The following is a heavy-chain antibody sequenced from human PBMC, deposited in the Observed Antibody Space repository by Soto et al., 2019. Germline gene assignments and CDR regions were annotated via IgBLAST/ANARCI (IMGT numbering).Heavy chain of an antibody. V-gene: IGHV4-30-4*01. CDR1: GGSVSGGDYY. J-gene: IGHJ3*02. D-gene: IGHD3-10*01. CDR3: ARAKGPDGSNAFDI. CDR2: IFNTGDS. Sequence: VLLQESGPGLVKPSQTLSLSCTVSGGSVSGGDYYWSWIRQAPGKGLQWIGYIFNTGDSYYSPSLKGRSTISGDTSRNQFSLNLRSVSAADTAIYYCARAKGPDGSNAFDIWGQGTMVTVSS.